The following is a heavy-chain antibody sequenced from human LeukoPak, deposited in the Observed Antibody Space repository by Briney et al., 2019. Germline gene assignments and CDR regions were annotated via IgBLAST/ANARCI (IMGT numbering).Heavy chain of an antibody. CDR3: ATPLLSYSSGWYYFDY. CDR1: GYTLTELS. V-gene: IGHV1-24*01. J-gene: IGHJ4*02. CDR2: FDPEDGET. D-gene: IGHD6-19*01. Sequence: ASVKVSCKVSGYTLTELSMHWVRQAPGKGLEWMGGFDPEDGETIYAQKFQGRVTMTEDTSTDTAYMELSSLRFEDTAVYYCATPLLSYSSGWYYFDYWGQGTLVTVSS.